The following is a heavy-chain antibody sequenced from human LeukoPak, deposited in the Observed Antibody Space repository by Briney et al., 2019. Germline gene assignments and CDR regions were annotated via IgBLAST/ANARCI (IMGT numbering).Heavy chain of an antibody. D-gene: IGHD3-22*01. J-gene: IGHJ4*02. V-gene: IGHV1-2*02. CDR1: GYTFTGYY. Sequence: ASVKVSCKASGYTFTGYYMRWVRQAPGQGLEWMGWINPNSGGTNYAQKLQGRVTMTTDTSTSTAYMELRSLRSDDTAVYYCARVLGDDSSGYYLDYWGQGTLVTVSS. CDR2: INPNSGGT. CDR3: ARVLGDDSSGYYLDY.